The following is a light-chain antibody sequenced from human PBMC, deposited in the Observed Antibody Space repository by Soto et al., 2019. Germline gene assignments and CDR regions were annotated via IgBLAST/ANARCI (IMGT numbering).Light chain of an antibody. CDR1: SSDVGAYDR. CDR3: SSFTSDTTRV. CDR2: EVS. J-gene: IGLJ3*02. V-gene: IGLV2-18*02. Sequence: QSALTQTPSVSGSPGQSVAISCTGTSSDVGAYDRVSWYQQPPGTAPKVIIYEVSNRPSGVPDRFSGSKSGNTASLTITGLQAEDEADYYCSSFTSDTTRVFGGGTKVTVL.